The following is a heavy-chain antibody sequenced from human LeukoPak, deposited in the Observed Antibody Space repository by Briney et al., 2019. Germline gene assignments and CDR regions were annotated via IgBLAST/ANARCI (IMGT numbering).Heavy chain of an antibody. CDR1: GFIFSLYG. Sequence: GGSLRLSCAASGFIFSLYGIHWVRQAPGKGLEWMAVIWYDGSNKYYADSVKGRFTISSDNSKNTLYLEMNKLRDEDTAMYYCARDRRDYGDYSAMDVWGQGTPVTVSS. CDR2: IWYDGSNK. J-gene: IGHJ6*02. CDR3: ARDRRDYGDYSAMDV. V-gene: IGHV3-33*01. D-gene: IGHD4-17*01.